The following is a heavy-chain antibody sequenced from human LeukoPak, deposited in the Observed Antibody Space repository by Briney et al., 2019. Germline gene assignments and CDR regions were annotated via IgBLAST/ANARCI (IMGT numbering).Heavy chain of an antibody. CDR1: GFTFSRYA. V-gene: IGHV3-23*01. Sequence: GGSLRLSCEGSGFTFSRYAMTWVRQAPRRGLEWVAVISGSGGSIYYGNSVKGRFTISRDNSKNTLYLQMDNLRAEDSAVYFCAKDDQEGYSYGHNFDYWGQGTLVTVS. CDR3: AKDDQEGYSYGHNFDY. CDR2: ISGSGGSI. D-gene: IGHD5-18*01. J-gene: IGHJ4*02.